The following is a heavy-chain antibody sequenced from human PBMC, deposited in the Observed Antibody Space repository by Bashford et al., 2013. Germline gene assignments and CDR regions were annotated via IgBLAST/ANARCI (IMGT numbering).Heavy chain of an antibody. CDR1: GFSLSPSNSRMG. V-gene: IGHV2-5*02. J-gene: IGHJ4*02. CDR3: ARGPYYDNLTGRRQFPYFDY. Sequence: LVKPTQTLTLTCTFSGFSLSPSNSRMGVGWIRQPPGKALEWLALIYWDGDTRYSPSLRDRLTISLDTSKNQFSLELSSVTAADTAVYYCARGPYYDNLTGRRQFPYFDYWGQGALVTVSS. CDR2: IYWDGDT. D-gene: IGHD3-9*01.